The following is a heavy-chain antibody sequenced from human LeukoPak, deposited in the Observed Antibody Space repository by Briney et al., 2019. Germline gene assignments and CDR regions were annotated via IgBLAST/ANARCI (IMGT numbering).Heavy chain of an antibody. CDR1: GYTFTGYY. J-gene: IGHJ6*02. CDR2: INLNSGGT. V-gene: IGHV1-2*02. CDR3: ASGYSRREIYGMDV. D-gene: IGHD5-18*01. Sequence: ASVKVSCKASGYTFTGYYMHWVRQAPGQGLEWMGWINLNSGGTNYAQKFQGRVTMTRDTSISTAYMELSRLRSDDTAVYYCASGYSRREIYGMDVWGQGTTVTVSS.